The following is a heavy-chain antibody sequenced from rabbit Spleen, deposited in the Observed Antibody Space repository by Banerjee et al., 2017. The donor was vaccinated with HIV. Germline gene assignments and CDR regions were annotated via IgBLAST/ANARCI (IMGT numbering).Heavy chain of an antibody. D-gene: IGHD8-1*01. V-gene: IGHV1S47*01. CDR1: GFDISSYH. CDR3: ARDGAGGSYFAL. Sequence: QEQLVESGGGLVKPGASLTLTCTASGFDISSYHMCWVRQAPGKGLEWIGYIDPLFGITYYANWVNGRFSISRENAQNTVFLQMTSLTAADTATYFCARDGAGGSYFALWGPGTLVTVS. J-gene: IGHJ4*01. CDR2: IDPLFGIT.